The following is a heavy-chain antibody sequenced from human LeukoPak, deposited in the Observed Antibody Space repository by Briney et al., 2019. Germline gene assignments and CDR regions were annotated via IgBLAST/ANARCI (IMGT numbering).Heavy chain of an antibody. V-gene: IGHV1-2*02. J-gene: IGHJ5*02. Sequence: ASVKVSCKASGYTFTGYYMHWVRQAPGQGLEWMGWINPNSGGTNYAQKFQGRVTMTRDTSISTAYMELSRLRSDDTAVYYCARFAQLPEERTFDPWGQGTLVTVSS. CDR3: ARFAQLPEERTFDP. D-gene: IGHD2-2*01. CDR2: INPNSGGT. CDR1: GYTFTGYY.